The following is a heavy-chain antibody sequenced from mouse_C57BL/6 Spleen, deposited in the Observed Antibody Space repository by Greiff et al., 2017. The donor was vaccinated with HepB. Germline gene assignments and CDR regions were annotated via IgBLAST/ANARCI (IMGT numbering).Heavy chain of an antibody. CDR1: GYTFTSYW. CDR2: IYPGSGST. V-gene: IGHV1-55*01. J-gene: IGHJ4*01. CDR3: ARSATVVADAMDD. Sequence: VQLQQPGAELVKPGASVKMSCKASGYTFTSYWITWVKQRPGQGLEWIGDIYPGSGSTNYNEKFKSKATLTVDTSSSTAYMQLSSLTSEDSAVYYCARSATVVADAMDDWGQGTSVTVSS. D-gene: IGHD1-1*01.